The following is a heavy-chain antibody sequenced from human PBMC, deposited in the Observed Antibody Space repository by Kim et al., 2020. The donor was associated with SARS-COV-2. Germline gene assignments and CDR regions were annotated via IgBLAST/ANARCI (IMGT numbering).Heavy chain of an antibody. CDR3: ARDQSLVGGTVDAFEV. J-gene: IGHJ3*01. V-gene: IGHV4-30-4*01. CDR1: GGSISSGDSY. D-gene: IGHD1-26*01. CDR2: IYYSGST. Sequence: SETLSLTCTVSGGSISSGDSYWIWIRQPPGKGLEWIAYIYYSGSTYYNPSLKSRVTISVDTSKNQFSLKLRSVTAADTAVYYRARDQSLVGGTVDAFEV.